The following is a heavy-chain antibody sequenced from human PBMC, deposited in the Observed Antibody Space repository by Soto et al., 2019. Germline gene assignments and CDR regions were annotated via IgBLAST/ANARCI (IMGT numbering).Heavy chain of an antibody. CDR3: AHAYGGRSLY. CDR2: ISGDDTK. D-gene: IGHD1-26*01. Sequence: QITLKESGPTLVKPTQTLTLTCTFSGFSLTTDRVGVGWIRQPPGEALEWLAVISGDDTKTYRPSLESRLTIHEDTSKSQVARTMTNMYSGDTATYYCAHAYGGRSLYWGQGTLVTVSS. J-gene: IGHJ4*02. V-gene: IGHV2-5*02. CDR1: GFSLTTDRVG.